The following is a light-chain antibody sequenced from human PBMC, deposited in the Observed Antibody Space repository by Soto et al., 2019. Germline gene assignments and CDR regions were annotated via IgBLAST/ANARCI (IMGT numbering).Light chain of an antibody. V-gene: IGKV3-11*01. J-gene: IGKJ5*01. CDR2: DAS. CDR3: QQRSDWPEIS. Sequence: EIVLTQSPATLSLSPGERATLSCRASESVGTYFAWYQHKAGQAPRLLLYDASQRATGVPDRFSGSGSGTDFTLTISSLEPEDFAIYYGQQRSDWPEISFGQGTRLEIK. CDR1: ESVGTY.